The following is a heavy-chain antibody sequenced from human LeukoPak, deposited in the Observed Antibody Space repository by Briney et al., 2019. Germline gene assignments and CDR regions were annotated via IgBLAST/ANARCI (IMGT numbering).Heavy chain of an antibody. CDR2: LNSNSSYI. V-gene: IGHV3-21*01. CDR3: ARDGPIVVVPAAMGYFDY. D-gene: IGHD2-2*01. J-gene: IGHJ4*02. CDR1: GFTLSSYN. Sequence: GGSLRLSCAAPGFTLSSYNMEWVPQAPGKGLELGSSLNSNSSYIYYADSVKGRFTISRDNAKNSLYLQMNSLRAEDTAVYYCARDGPIVVVPAAMGYFDYWGQGTLVTVSS.